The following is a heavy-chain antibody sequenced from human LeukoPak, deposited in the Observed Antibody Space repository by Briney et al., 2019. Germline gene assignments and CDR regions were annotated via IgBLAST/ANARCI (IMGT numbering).Heavy chain of an antibody. J-gene: IGHJ5*02. Sequence: GGSLRLSCAASGLTFSSYWMSWVRQAPGKGLEWVANIKQDGSEKYYVDSVKGRFTISRDNAKNSLYLQMNSLRAEDTAVYYCARDQRLGDYVWGSYRYNWFDPWGQGTLVTVSS. V-gene: IGHV3-7*03. CDR2: IKQDGSEK. CDR3: ARDQRLGDYVWGSYRYNWFDP. D-gene: IGHD3-16*02. CDR1: GLTFSSYW.